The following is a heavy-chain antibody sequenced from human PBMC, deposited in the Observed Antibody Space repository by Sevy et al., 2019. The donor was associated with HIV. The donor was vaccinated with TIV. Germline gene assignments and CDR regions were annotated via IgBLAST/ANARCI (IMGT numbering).Heavy chain of an antibody. Sequence: GGSLRLSCEASGFTFNGYTMDWVRQAPGKGLEWVASISRDSTKVYYGDSMRGRFTISRDNAKNSVYLHLSSLRVDDTGVYHCARDRGAGYTADHYFDDWGLGVLVTVSS. CDR1: GFTFNGYT. CDR2: ISRDSTKV. J-gene: IGHJ4*02. V-gene: IGHV3-21*06. CDR3: ARDRGAGYTADHYFDD. D-gene: IGHD6-25*01.